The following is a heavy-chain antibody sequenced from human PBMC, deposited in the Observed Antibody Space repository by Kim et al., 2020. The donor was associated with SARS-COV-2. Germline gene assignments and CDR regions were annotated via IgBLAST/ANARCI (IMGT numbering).Heavy chain of an antibody. CDR3: ARGGYGDYVRDYFDY. V-gene: IGHV4-59*08. Sequence: SETLSLTCTVSGGSISSYYWSWIRQPPGKGLEWIGYIYYSGSTNYNPSLKSRVTISVDTSKNQFSLKLSSVTAADTAVYYCARGGYGDYVRDYFDYWGQGTLVTVSS. CDR2: IYYSGST. CDR1: GGSISSYY. D-gene: IGHD4-17*01. J-gene: IGHJ4*02.